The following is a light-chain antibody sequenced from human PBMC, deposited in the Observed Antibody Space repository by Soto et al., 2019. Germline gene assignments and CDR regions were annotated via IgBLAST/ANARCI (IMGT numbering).Light chain of an antibody. Sequence: DIQMTQSPSSLSASVGDRVTITCRASQSISSYLSWYKQKPAKAPKLLIYAASSLQSGVPSRFSGSGSGTDFTLTISSLQPEDFATYDCQQSYSTPPAFGGGTKVEIK. J-gene: IGKJ4*01. CDR2: AAS. V-gene: IGKV1-39*01. CDR3: QQSYSTPPA. CDR1: QSISSY.